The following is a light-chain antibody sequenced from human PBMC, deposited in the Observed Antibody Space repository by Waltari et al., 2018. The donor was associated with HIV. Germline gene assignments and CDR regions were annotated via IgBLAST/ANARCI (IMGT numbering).Light chain of an antibody. J-gene: IGKJ3*01. V-gene: IGKV1-12*01. CDR2: STS. CDR3: QEADDFPHI. Sequence: DIQLTQSPSNVSASVGDRVTITCRASRGIRVGLAWYQRKPGRAPYLLIYSTSRLQNGVPSRFVGSGSGTLFPLTINGLLADDFGTYYCQEADDFPHIFGAGTRVDIK. CDR1: RGIRVG.